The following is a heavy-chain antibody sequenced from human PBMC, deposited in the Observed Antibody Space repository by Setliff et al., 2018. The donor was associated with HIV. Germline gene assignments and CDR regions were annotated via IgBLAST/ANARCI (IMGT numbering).Heavy chain of an antibody. J-gene: IGHJ4*02. CDR2: LYGSGDS. CDR3: ARVLPYNSALDN. Sequence: PGGSLRLSCAASGFTLSNTYMAWVRQAPGKRPEWASTLYGSGDSYHADSVKGRFTLSRDTSKNTMYLQMNSLRREDTAVYYCARVLPYNSALDNWGQGTLVTVSS. D-gene: IGHD6-25*01. CDR1: GFTLSNTY. V-gene: IGHV3-66*02.